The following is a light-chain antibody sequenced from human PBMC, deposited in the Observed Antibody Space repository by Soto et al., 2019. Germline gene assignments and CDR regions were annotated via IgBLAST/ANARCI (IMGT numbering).Light chain of an antibody. CDR2: LAS. Sequence: DIVMTQSPLSLPVIPGEPASISCRSSQNLLFSNGYNYVDWYLQKPVQSPQLLIYLASHRASGVPDRFSGSGSGTDFTLKISRVEAEDVGVYYCMQVLHTPLTFGGGTKVEIK. CDR1: QNLLFSNGYNY. J-gene: IGKJ4*01. CDR3: MQVLHTPLT. V-gene: IGKV2-28*01.